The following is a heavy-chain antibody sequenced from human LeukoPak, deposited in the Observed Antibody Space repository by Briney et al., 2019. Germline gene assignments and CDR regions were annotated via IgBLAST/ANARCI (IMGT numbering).Heavy chain of an antibody. V-gene: IGHV3-23*01. CDR3: AKELWFVNYYYFEP. CDR1: GFTFSTYA. D-gene: IGHD3-10*01. Sequence: GGSQGLSCAASGFTFSTYAMSWFRQAPGKGLEWVCGVSATGRSTFHADSVRGRFTISRDNSRNTLYLQMNSLRAEDTAVYYCAKELWFVNYYYFEPWGQGTLVTVSS. CDR2: VSATGRST. J-gene: IGHJ5*02.